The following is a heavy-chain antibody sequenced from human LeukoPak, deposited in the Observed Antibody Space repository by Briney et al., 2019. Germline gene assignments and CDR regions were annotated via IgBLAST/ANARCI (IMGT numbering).Heavy chain of an antibody. V-gene: IGHV4-4*07. CDR1: GGSISSDY. D-gene: IGHD3-16*01. CDR2: IYYRGST. Sequence: SETLSLTCTVSGGSISSDYWNWIRQPAGKGVEWIGRIYYRGSTSYHPSLKSRVTMSIDTSKNQFSLKLSSVTAADTAVYYCARGGDWFDPWGQGTLVTVSS. J-gene: IGHJ5*02. CDR3: ARGGDWFDP.